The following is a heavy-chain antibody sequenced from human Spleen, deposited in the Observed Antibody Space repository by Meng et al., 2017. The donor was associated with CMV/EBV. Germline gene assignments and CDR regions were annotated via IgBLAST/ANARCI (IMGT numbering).Heavy chain of an antibody. CDR1: GASISSYY. V-gene: IGHV4-39*07. CDR3: ARTLVDYDGSAYYGY. D-gene: IGHD3-22*01. CDR2: IYYSGST. Sequence: SETLSLTCTVSGASISSYYWGWIRQPPGKGLEWIGSIYYSGSTYYNPSLKSRVTISVDTSKNQFSLKLRSVTAADTAIYYCARTLVDYDGSAYYGYWGQGTLVTVSS. J-gene: IGHJ4*02.